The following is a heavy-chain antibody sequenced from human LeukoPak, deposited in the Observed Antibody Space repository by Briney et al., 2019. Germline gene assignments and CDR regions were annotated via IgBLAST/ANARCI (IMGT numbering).Heavy chain of an antibody. CDR2: IYYSGST. Sequence: SETLSLTCTVSGGSISHYYWSWIRQPPGKGLEWIGYIYYSGSTNYNPSLKSRVTISVDTSKNQFSLKLSSVTASDTAVYYRARLGCSGGSCYDDIWGQGTLVTVSS. CDR1: GGSISHYY. CDR3: ARLGCSGGSCYDDI. D-gene: IGHD2-15*01. J-gene: IGHJ4*02. V-gene: IGHV4-59*08.